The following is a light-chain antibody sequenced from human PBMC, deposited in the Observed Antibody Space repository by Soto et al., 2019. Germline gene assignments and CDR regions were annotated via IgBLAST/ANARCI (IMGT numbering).Light chain of an antibody. CDR3: QQSYSTTWT. J-gene: IGKJ1*01. V-gene: IGKV1-39*01. CDR1: QSIDKY. CDR2: AAS. Sequence: DIQLTQSPSSLSAFVGDIVTITCRASQSIDKYLNWYQQKPGKGPNLLIYAASNLRTGVPSRFSGSGSGTDFTLTISSLQPEDFATYYCQQSYSTTWTFGQGTKVDIK.